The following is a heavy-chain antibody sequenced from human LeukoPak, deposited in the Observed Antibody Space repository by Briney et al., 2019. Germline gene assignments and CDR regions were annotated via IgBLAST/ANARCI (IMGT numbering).Heavy chain of an antibody. CDR1: GFTFSSYG. V-gene: IGHV3-33*01. CDR3: ATAYCGGDCYSPFDY. D-gene: IGHD2-21*02. Sequence: GRSLRLSCAASGFTFSSYGMHWVRQAPGKGLEWVAVIWYDGSNKYYADSVKGRFTISRDNSKNTLYLQMNSLRAEDTAVYYCATAYCGGDCYSPFDYWGQGTLVTVPS. CDR2: IWYDGSNK. J-gene: IGHJ4*02.